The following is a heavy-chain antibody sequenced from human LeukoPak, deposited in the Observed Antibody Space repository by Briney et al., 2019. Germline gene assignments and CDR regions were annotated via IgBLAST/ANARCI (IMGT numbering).Heavy chain of an antibody. J-gene: IGHJ3*02. V-gene: IGHV1-69*08. CDR2: IIPTFGRI. CDR3: ARVVGVAREDALDI. Sequence: ATVKVSCKTSGGLFSSYTINWVRQAPGQGLEWMGRIIPTFGRINYAQKFQGRLTLTADMSTSTAYMEMSTLRSDDTAVYYCARVVGVAREDALDIWGQGTMIIVSS. CDR1: GGLFSSYT. D-gene: IGHD1-26*01.